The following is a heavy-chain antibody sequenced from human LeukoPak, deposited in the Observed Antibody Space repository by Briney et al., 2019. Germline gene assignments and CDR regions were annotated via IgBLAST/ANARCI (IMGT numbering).Heavy chain of an antibody. CDR2: INYSGTT. D-gene: IGHD2-15*01. V-gene: IGHV4-39*01. J-gene: IGHJ5*02. CDR1: GGSISSTSYY. CDR3: ARHYCSAGSCFFDP. Sequence: SETLSLTCGVSGGSISSTSYYWGWTRQPPGQGLEWVGSINYSGTTYYNPSLKSRVTISVDTSKNQFSLKLTSATAADTALYYCARHYCSAGSCFFDPWGQGSLVTVSS.